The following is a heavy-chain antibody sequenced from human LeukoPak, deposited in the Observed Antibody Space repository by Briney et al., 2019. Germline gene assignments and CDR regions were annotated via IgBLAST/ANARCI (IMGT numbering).Heavy chain of an antibody. CDR1: GFTFSSYA. J-gene: IGHJ4*02. D-gene: IGHD2-2*02. V-gene: IGHV3-23*01. CDR2: ISGSGGST. CDR3: AKDFLGVVVPAAIYGY. Sequence: PGGSLRLSCAASGFTFSSYAMSWVRQAPGKGLEWVSAISGSGGSTYYADSVKGRFTISRDNSKNTLYLQMNSLRAEDTAVYYCAKDFLGVVVPAAIYGYWGQGTLVTVSS.